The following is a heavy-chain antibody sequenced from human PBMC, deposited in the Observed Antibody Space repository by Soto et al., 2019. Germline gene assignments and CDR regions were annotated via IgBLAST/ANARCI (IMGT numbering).Heavy chain of an antibody. D-gene: IGHD5-12*01. CDR3: ARDRVSRGYSGYGRFDY. Sequence: PSETLSLTCAVYGGSFSGYYWSWIRQPPGKGLEWIGEINHSGSTNYNPSLKSRVTISVDTSKNQFSLKLSSVTAADTAVYYCARDRVSRGYSGYGRFDYWGQGTLVTVSS. V-gene: IGHV4-34*01. CDR1: GGSFSGYY. J-gene: IGHJ4*02. CDR2: INHSGST.